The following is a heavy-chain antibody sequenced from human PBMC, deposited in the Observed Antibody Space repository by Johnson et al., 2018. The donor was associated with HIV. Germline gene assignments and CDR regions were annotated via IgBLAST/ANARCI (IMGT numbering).Heavy chain of an antibody. J-gene: IGHJ3*02. CDR3: ARGRGALDI. V-gene: IGHV3-30*02. Sequence: QMMLVESGGGVVQPGGSLRLSCVASGFTFSSYAMHWVRQAPGKGLECVTFIRYAGNNKYYVDSVKGRFTVSRENAKNTVYLQMNSLRAEDTAVYYCARGRGALDIWGQGTMVTVST. D-gene: IGHD3-16*01. CDR2: IRYAGNNK. CDR1: GFTFSSYA.